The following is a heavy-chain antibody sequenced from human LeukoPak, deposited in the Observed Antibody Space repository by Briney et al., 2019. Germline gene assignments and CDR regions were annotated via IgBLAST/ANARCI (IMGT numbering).Heavy chain of an antibody. CDR3: EKWNDGYY. CDR1: GFTFSGSA. Sequence: GGSLRLSCAASGFTFSGSAMHWVRQASGKGLEWVGRIRSKANSYATAYAASVKGRFTISRDDSKNTAYLQMNSLKTEDTAVYYCEKWNDGYYWGQGTQVTVSS. CDR2: IRSKANSYAT. J-gene: IGHJ4*02. D-gene: IGHD1-1*01. V-gene: IGHV3-73*01.